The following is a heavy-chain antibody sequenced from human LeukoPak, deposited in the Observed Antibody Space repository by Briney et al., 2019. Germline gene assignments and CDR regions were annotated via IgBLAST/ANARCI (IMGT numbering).Heavy chain of an antibody. CDR2: IQPNSDVS. V-gene: IGHV1-2*02. Sequence: GASVKVSCKASGYTFTDYYMHWVRQAPGQGLEYMGCIQPNSDVSYYAHKFQGRVTMTRDTSISTAYMELSSLTSDDTAVYYCAREYCSGGTCYLAFDYWGQGTLVTVSS. D-gene: IGHD2-15*01. J-gene: IGHJ4*02. CDR1: GYTFTDYY. CDR3: AREYCSGGTCYLAFDY.